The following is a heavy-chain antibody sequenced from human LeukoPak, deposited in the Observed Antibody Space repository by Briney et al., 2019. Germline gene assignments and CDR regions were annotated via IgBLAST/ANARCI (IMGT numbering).Heavy chain of an antibody. CDR1: GYTFTSYG. V-gene: IGHV1-18*01. CDR2: ISAYNGNT. CDR3: AREEGRTYYYDSSESRACDY. D-gene: IGHD3-22*01. J-gene: IGHJ4*02. Sequence: ASVKVSCKASGYTFTSYGISWVRQAPGQGLEWMGWISAYNGNTNYAQKVQGRVTMTTDTSTSTAYMELRSLRSDDTAVYYCAREEGRTYYYDSSESRACDYWGQGTLVTVSS.